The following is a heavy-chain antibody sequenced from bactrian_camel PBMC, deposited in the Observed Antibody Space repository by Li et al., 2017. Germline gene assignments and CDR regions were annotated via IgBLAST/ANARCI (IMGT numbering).Heavy chain of an antibody. CDR3: AADRDVNVPPSLALDSGRYNN. Sequence: DVQLVESGGGSVQAGGSLRLSCAASGVDDSWNAMTWYRQAPGKEREGVAVIHSEGHYTRYADSVKGRFTLSQDNAKKTVYLQMSDLKPEDGAMYYCAADRDVNVPPSLALDSGRYNNWGQGT. V-gene: IGHV3S40*01. J-gene: IGHJ4*01. CDR2: IHSEGHYT. CDR1: GVDDSWNA.